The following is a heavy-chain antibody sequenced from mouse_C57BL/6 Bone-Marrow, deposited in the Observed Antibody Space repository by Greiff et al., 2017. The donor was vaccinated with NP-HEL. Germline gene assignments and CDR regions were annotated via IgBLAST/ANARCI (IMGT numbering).Heavy chain of an antibody. Sequence: VQLQQSGTVLARPGASVKMSCKTSGYTFTSYWMHWVKQRPGQGLEWIGAIYPGNSDTSYNQKFKGKAKLTAVTSASTAYMELSSLTNEDSAVYYCKRRLYYGSRGGYFDDWGTGTTVTVSS. V-gene: IGHV1-5*01. J-gene: IGHJ1*03. CDR1: GYTFTSYW. CDR3: KRRLYYGSRGGYFDD. D-gene: IGHD1-1*01. CDR2: IYPGNSDT.